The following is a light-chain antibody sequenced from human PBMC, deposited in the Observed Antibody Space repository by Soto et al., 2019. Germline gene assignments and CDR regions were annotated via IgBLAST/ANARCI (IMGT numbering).Light chain of an antibody. CDR3: QQYNSYSRT. J-gene: IGKJ1*01. V-gene: IGKV1-5*01. CDR1: QSISIW. CDR2: DAS. Sequence: DIQMTQSPSTLSASLGDRVTITCPASQSISIWLAWYQHKPGKAPKLLIFDASSLESGVPSRFSGSGSGTEFTLTISSLQPDDFATYYCQQYNSYSRTFGQGTKVDIK.